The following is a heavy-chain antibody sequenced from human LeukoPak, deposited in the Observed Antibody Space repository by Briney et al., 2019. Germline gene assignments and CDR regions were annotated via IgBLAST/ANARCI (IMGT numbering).Heavy chain of an antibody. Sequence: GGSLRLSCAASGFTFSSYGMHWVRQAPGKGLEWVAVIWYDGSNKYYADSVKGRFTISRDNSKNTLYLQMNSLRAEDTAVYYCARGGNYDSRLDHWGQGTLVTVSS. D-gene: IGHD3-22*01. CDR2: IWYDGSNK. V-gene: IGHV3-33*01. CDR1: GFTFSSYG. J-gene: IGHJ4*02. CDR3: ARGGNYDSRLDH.